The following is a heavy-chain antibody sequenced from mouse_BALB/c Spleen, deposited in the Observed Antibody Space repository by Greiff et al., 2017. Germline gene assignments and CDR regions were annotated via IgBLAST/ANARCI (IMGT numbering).Heavy chain of an antibody. V-gene: IGHV1S29*02. CDR1: GYTFTDYN. D-gene: IGHD1-1*01. CDR2: IYPYNGGT. Sequence: EVQLQQSGPELVKPGASVKISCKASGYTFTDYNMHWVKQSHGKSLEWIGYIYPYNGGTGYNQKFKSKATLTVDNSSSTAYMELRSLTSEDSAVYYCARWYYGSRNYFDYWGQGTTLTVSS. J-gene: IGHJ2*01. CDR3: ARWYYGSRNYFDY.